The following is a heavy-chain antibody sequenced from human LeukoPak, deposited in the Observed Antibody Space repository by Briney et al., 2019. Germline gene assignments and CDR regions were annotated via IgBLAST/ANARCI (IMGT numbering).Heavy chain of an antibody. D-gene: IGHD3-3*01. CDR3: AKDHKGMTIFGVVNLSRGFDY. Sequence: GGSLRLSCAASGFTFSSYAMSWVRQAPGKGLEWVSAISGSGDSTYNADSVKGRFTISRDNSKNTLYLQMNSLRAEATAVYYFAKDHKGMTIFGVVNLSRGFDYGGQGTLVTVSS. CDR2: ISGSGDST. V-gene: IGHV3-23*01. J-gene: IGHJ4*02. CDR1: GFTFSSYA.